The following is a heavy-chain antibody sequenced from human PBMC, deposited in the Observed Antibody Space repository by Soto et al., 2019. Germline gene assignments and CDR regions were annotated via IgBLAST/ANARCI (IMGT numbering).Heavy chain of an antibody. D-gene: IGHD3-10*01. CDR2: INAGNGNT. Sequence: QVQLVQSGAEVKKPGASVKVSCKASGYTFTSYAMHWVRQAPGQRLEWMGWINAGNGNTKYSQKFQGRVTITRDTSASTAYMELSSLSSEDTAVYYCARGHYYGSGSYYIGFDYWGQGTLVTVSS. CDR3: ARGHYYGSGSYYIGFDY. CDR1: GYTFTSYA. J-gene: IGHJ4*02. V-gene: IGHV1-3*01.